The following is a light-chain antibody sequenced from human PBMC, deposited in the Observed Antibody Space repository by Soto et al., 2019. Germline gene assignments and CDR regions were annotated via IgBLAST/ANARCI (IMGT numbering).Light chain of an antibody. Sequence: QSALTQPASVSGSPGQSITISCTGTSSDVGGCNCVSWYQQHPGKAPKLMIYDVSNRPSGVSDRFSGTKSGNMASLTISGLQAEDEAYFYCRAYTSTNTSVGFGGGTKLTVL. CDR3: RAYTSTNTSVG. J-gene: IGLJ2*01. CDR2: DVS. CDR1: SSDVGGCNC. V-gene: IGLV2-14*03.